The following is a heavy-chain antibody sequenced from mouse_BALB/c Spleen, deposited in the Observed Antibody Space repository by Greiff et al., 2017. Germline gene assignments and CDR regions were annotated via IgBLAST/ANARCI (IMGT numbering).Heavy chain of an antibody. Sequence: EVHLVESGGGLVQPGGSRKLSCAASGFTFSSFGMHWVRQAPEKGLEWVAYISSGSSTIYYADTVKGRFTISRDNPKNTLFLQMTSLRSEDTAMYYCARLTGDYWGQGTTLTVSS. CDR1: GFTFSSFG. CDR2: ISSGSSTI. D-gene: IGHD4-1*01. CDR3: ARLTGDY. J-gene: IGHJ2*01. V-gene: IGHV5-17*02.